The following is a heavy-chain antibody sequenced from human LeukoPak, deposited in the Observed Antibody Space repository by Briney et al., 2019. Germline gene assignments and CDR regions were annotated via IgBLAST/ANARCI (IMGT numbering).Heavy chain of an antibody. D-gene: IGHD3-10*01. Sequence: GGSLRLSCAASGFTFSSYAMSWVRQAPRKGLEWVSAISGSGGSTYYADSVKSRFTISRDNSKNTLYLQMNSLRAEDTAVYYCAKDSPLLWFGELLSQWGQGTLVTVSS. CDR3: AKDSPLLWFGELLSQ. CDR2: ISGSGGST. CDR1: GFTFSSYA. V-gene: IGHV3-23*01. J-gene: IGHJ4*02.